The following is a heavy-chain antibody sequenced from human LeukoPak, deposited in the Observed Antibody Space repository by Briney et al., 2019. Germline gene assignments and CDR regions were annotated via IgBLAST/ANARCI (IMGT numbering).Heavy chain of an antibody. CDR1: GFTFSSYA. CDR2: ISYDGSNK. J-gene: IGHJ3*02. D-gene: IGHD3-3*01. Sequence: GRSLRLSCAASGFTFSSYAMHWVRQAPGKGLEWVAVISYDGSNKYYADSLKGRFSISRDNYRNTLYLQMNSLRAEDTAVYYCAKENYDFWSGYLDRDAFDIWGQGTMVTVSS. V-gene: IGHV3-30*04. CDR3: AKENYDFWSGYLDRDAFDI.